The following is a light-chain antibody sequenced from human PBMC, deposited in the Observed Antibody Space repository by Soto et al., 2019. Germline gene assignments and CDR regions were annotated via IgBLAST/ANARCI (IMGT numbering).Light chain of an antibody. Sequence: QSALTQPASVSGSPGQSITISCTGTSSDVGSYNLVSWYQQHPGKAPKLMIYEVSKRPSGVSNRFSGSKSGKTASLTISGLQAEDEADYYCCSYAGSSIVVFGGGTKLTVL. CDR3: CSYAGSSIVV. J-gene: IGLJ2*01. V-gene: IGLV2-23*02. CDR1: SSDVGSYNL. CDR2: EVS.